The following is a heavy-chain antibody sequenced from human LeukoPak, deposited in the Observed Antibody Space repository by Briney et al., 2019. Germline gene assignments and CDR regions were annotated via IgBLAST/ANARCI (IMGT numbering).Heavy chain of an antibody. V-gene: IGHV1-69*06. D-gene: IGHD1-1*01. J-gene: IGHJ6*04. CDR2: IIPIFGTA. CDR3: ARDQRTYNWNDSYYYYYYGMDV. Sequence: SVKVSFKASGGTFISYAISWVRQAPGQGGEWMGGIIPIFGTANYAQKFQGRVKITADKSTSTAYMELSSLRSEDTAVYYCARDQRTYNWNDSYYYYYYGMDVWGKGTTVTVSS. CDR1: GGTFISYA.